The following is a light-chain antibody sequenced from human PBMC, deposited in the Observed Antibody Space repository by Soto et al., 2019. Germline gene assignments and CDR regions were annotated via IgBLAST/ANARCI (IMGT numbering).Light chain of an antibody. Sequence: IRMKRSRSTLSACVGDRVAITFRASQSISSWLAWYQQKPGKAPKLLIYKAASLESGVPSRFGGSGSGTEFTLTITNLQPDDFATYYCEQYKTDDTFGGGTKVDIK. CDR1: QSISSW. CDR3: EQYKTDDT. CDR2: KAA. V-gene: IGKV1-5*03. J-gene: IGKJ4*01.